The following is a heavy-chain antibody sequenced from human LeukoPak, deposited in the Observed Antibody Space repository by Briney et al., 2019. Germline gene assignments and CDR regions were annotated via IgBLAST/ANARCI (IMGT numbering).Heavy chain of an antibody. Sequence: GRSLRLSCAASGFTFSSYGMHWVRQAPGKGLEWVAVIWYDGSNKYYADSVKGRFTISRDNSKNTLYLQMNSLRAEDTAEYYCARAPYGGNSYYYYYYMDVWGKGTTVTVSS. J-gene: IGHJ6*03. V-gene: IGHV3-33*01. CDR1: GFTFSSYG. CDR3: ARAPYGGNSYYYYYYMDV. D-gene: IGHD4-23*01. CDR2: IWYDGSNK.